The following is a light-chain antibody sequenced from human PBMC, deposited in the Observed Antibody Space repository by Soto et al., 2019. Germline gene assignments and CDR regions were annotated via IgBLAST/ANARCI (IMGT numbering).Light chain of an antibody. CDR3: QQYDEFPL. J-gene: IGKJ3*01. Sequence: DIQMPQSPSTLSASVGDRVTITCRASQSISSWLAWYQQKPGKAPKLLIYDASNLETGVTPRFSGSGSGTDFIFTISSLQPEDIATYYCQQYDEFPLFGPGTTVNIK. CDR1: QSISSW. CDR2: DAS. V-gene: IGKV1-5*01.